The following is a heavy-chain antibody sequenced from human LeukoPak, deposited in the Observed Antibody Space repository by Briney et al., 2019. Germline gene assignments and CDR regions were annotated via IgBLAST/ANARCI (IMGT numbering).Heavy chain of an antibody. CDR2: INQDGTEK. D-gene: IGHD3-22*01. Sequence: GGSLRLSCAASGFTFTTYWMTWVRQAPGKGLEWVANINQDGTEKYYVDSVKGRFTISRDNAKNSLYLQMNSLRAEDTAVYYCASNYYDSSGYYYRETNYYFDYWGQGTLVTVSS. CDR3: ASNYYDSSGYYYRETNYYFDY. J-gene: IGHJ4*02. V-gene: IGHV3-7*01. CDR1: GFTFTTYW.